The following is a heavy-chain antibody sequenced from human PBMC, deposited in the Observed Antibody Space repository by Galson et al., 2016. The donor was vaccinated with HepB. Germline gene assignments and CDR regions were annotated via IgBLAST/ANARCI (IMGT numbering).Heavy chain of an antibody. J-gene: IGHJ4*02. Sequence: SLRLSCAASGFTFRSHAMSWVRQAPGRGLEWVSSITAGSTSTFYADSVKGRFTMSRDNSKNTLYLQMNSLRAEDTAIYYCARDPASLYYDSRFQPHDDWGQGTLVTVSS. CDR2: ITAGSTST. CDR3: ARDPASLYYDSRFQPHDD. D-gene: IGHD3-22*01. V-gene: IGHV3-23*01. CDR1: GFTFRSHA.